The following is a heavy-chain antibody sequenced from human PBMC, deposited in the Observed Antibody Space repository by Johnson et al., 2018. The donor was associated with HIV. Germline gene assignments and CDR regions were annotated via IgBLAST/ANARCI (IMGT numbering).Heavy chain of an antibody. CDR2: IKQDGSEK. CDR1: GFTFSNAW. Sequence: VQLVESGGDLVEPGESLRLSCVASGFTFSNAWMHWVRQAPGKGLEWVANIKQDGSEKYYVDSVKGRFTISRDNSKNTLYLQMNSLRAEDTALYYCAKGGIATRFFDIWGQGTMVTVSS. V-gene: IGHV3-7*01. CDR3: AKGGIATRFFDI. D-gene: IGHD6-6*01. J-gene: IGHJ3*02.